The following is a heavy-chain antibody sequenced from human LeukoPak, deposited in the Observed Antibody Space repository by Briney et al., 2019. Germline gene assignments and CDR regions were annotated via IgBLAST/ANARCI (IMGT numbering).Heavy chain of an antibody. CDR3: ARDNRNYYFDY. Sequence: ASVKVSCKPSGYTFTSHGFSWVRQAPGPGLEWMGWISGYNGNTNYEQKLQGRVTMTTDTSTSTAYMELRSLRCDDTAVYYCARDNRNYYFDYWGQGTLVTVSS. J-gene: IGHJ4*02. CDR1: GYTFTSHG. V-gene: IGHV1-18*01. CDR2: ISGYNGNT.